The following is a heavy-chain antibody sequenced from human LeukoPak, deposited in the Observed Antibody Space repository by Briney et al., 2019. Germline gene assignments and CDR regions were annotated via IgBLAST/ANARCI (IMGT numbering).Heavy chain of an antibody. CDR3: ARRSAWYYYGSGSWFDP. CDR2: INHSGST. CDR1: GGSFSGYY. J-gene: IGHJ5*02. D-gene: IGHD3-10*01. V-gene: IGHV4-34*01. Sequence: SETLSLTCAVYGGSFSGYYWSWIRQPPGKGLEWIGEINHSGSTNYNPSLKSRVTISVETSKNQFSLKLSSVTAADTAVYYCARRSAWYYYGSGSWFDPWGQGTLVTVSS.